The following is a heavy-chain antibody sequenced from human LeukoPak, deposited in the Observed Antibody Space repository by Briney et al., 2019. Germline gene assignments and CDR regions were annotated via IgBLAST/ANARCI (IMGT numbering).Heavy chain of an antibody. V-gene: IGHV3-66*01. Sequence: GGSLRLSCAASGFTVSSNYMSWVRQAPGKGLEWVSVIYSGGSTYYADSVKGRFTISRDNSKNTLYLQMNSLRAEDTAVYYCARDGGYSYGYHYYYGMDVWGQGTTVTVSS. CDR2: IYSGGST. CDR1: GFTVSSNY. J-gene: IGHJ6*02. CDR3: ARDGGYSYGYHYYYGMDV. D-gene: IGHD5-18*01.